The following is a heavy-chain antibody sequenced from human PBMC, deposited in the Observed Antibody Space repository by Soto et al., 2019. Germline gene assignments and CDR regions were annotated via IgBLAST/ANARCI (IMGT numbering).Heavy chain of an antibody. D-gene: IGHD1-26*01. CDR1: GFTFSSYA. Sequence: QVQLVESGGGVVQPGRSLRLSCAASGFTFSSYAMHWVRQAPGKGLEWVAVISYDGSNKYYADSVKGRFTISRDNSKNTLYLQMNSRRAEDTAVYYCARAREPLSGPDYWGQGTLVTVSS. CDR3: ARAREPLSGPDY. J-gene: IGHJ4*02. CDR2: ISYDGSNK. V-gene: IGHV3-30-3*01.